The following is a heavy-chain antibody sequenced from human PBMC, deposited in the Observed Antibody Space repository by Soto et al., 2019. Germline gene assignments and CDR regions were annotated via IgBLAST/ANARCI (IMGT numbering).Heavy chain of an antibody. CDR2: IYYSGST. D-gene: IGHD4-17*01. CDR1: GGSISSYY. CDR3: ARDRAYGDPFAFDI. J-gene: IGHJ3*02. V-gene: IGHV4-59*01. Sequence: QVQLQESGPGLVKPSETLSLTCTVSGGSISSYYWSWIRQPPGKGLEWIGYIYYSGSTNYNPSLKSRVTMSVDTSKNQFSLKLSSVTAADTAVYYCARDRAYGDPFAFDIWGQGTVVTVSS.